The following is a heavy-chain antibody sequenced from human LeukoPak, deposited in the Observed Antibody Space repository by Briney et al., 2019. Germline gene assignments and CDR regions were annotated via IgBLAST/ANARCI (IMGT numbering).Heavy chain of an antibody. J-gene: IGHJ5*02. CDR2: INPNSGGT. D-gene: IGHD2-21*01. CDR3: ARADRLRGGPYLIGP. Sequence: ASVKVSCKTSGYTFTDYYMHWVRQAPGQGLEWMGWINPNSGGTSSAQKFQGRVTMTRDTSITTVYMEVSWLTSDDTAIYYCARADRLRGGPYLIGPWGQGTLVTVSS. CDR1: GYTFTDYY. V-gene: IGHV1-2*02.